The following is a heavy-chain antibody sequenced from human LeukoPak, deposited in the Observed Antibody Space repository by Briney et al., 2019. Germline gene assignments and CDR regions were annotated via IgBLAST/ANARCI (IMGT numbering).Heavy chain of an antibody. V-gene: IGHV4-61*02. CDR3: ARGPRGFVVTHLGFDY. D-gene: IGHD2-21*01. CDR1: GGSISSGSYY. J-gene: IGHJ4*02. CDR2: IYTSGST. Sequence: SQTLSLTCTVSGGSISSGSYYWSWIRQPAGKGLEWIGRIYTSGSTNYNPSLKSRVTISVDTSKNQFSLKLSSVTAADTAVYYCARGPRGFVVTHLGFDYWGQGTLVTVSS.